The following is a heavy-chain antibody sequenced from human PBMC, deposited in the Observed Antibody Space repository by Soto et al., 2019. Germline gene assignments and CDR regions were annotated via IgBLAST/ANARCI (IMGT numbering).Heavy chain of an antibody. V-gene: IGHV4-39*07. CDR2: IYYSGST. CDR1: GGSISSSSYY. D-gene: IGHD3-10*01. J-gene: IGHJ4*02. CDR3: AREMITMVRGVRGSLQGDFDY. Sequence: KQSQTLSLTCTVSGGSISSSSYYWGWIRQPPGKGLEWIGSIYYSGSTYYNPSLKSRVTISVDTSKNQFSLKLSSVTAADTAVYYCAREMITMVRGVRGSLQGDFDYWGQGTLVTVSS.